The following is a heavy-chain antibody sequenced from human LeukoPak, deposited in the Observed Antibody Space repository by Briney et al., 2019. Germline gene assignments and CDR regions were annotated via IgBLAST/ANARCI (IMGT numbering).Heavy chain of an antibody. CDR2: ISYSGGT. Sequence: TSETLSLNCTVSGGSIISSNHYWGWTRQPPGKGLEWFGSISYSGGTAYNPSLRSRVTISVDTSKNQFSLKVNSVTAADTAVYYCAREVEYYDSSGYRPHAFDIWGQGTLVTVSS. V-gene: IGHV4-39*02. J-gene: IGHJ3*02. CDR3: AREVEYYDSSGYRPHAFDI. CDR1: GGSIISSNHY. D-gene: IGHD3-22*01.